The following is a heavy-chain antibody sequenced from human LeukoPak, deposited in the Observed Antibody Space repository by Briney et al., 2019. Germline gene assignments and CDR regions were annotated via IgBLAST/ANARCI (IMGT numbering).Heavy chain of an antibody. CDR2: ISCNSGSI. CDR1: GFTFDDYA. V-gene: IGHV3-9*01. CDR3: ARDPRYCGGDCYVGYAFDI. J-gene: IGHJ3*02. Sequence: PGGSLRLSCAASGFTFDDYAMHWVRQAPGKGLEWVSGISCNSGSIGYADSVKGRFTISRDNSKNTLYLQMNSLRAEDTAVYYCARDPRYCGGDCYVGYAFDIWGQGTMVTVSS. D-gene: IGHD2-21*02.